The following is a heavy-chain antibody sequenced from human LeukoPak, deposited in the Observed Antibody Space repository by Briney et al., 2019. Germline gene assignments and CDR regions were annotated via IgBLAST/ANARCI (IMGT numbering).Heavy chain of an antibody. D-gene: IGHD6-19*01. V-gene: IGHV1-69*13. CDR2: IIPIFGTA. CDR3: ARDRQWLMYAFDI. CDR1: GGTFSSYA. Sequence: SVKVSCKASGGTFSSYAISWVRQAPVQGLEWMGGIIPIFGTANYAQKFQGRVTITADESTSTAYMELSSLRSEDTAVYYCARDRQWLMYAFDIWGQGTTVTVSS. J-gene: IGHJ3*02.